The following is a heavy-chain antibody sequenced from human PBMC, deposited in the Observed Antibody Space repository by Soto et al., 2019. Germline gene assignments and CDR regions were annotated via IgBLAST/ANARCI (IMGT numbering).Heavy chain of an antibody. V-gene: IGHV3-53*02. Sequence: EVQLVETGGGLIQPGGSLRLSCAASGFTVSSNYMSWVRQAPGKGLEWVSVIYSGGSTYYADSVKGRFTISRDNSKNTLYIQMNSLRTEDTAVYYCARAAYCGGDCYRGVWDYWGQGTLVTVSS. CDR3: ARAAYCGGDCYRGVWDY. CDR2: IYSGGST. CDR1: GFTVSSNY. D-gene: IGHD2-21*02. J-gene: IGHJ4*02.